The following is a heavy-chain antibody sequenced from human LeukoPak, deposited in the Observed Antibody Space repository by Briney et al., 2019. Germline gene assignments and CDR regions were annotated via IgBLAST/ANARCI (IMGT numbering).Heavy chain of an antibody. CDR3: ARLRDCAGDCMPHFDY. Sequence: SETLSLTCTVSGVSSSSSYWSWIRQPPGKGLEWIGYIFYTGDSNHNPSFKSRVSISLDTSKDQISLKLSSVTAADTAVYYCARLRDCAGDCMPHFDYWGQGTLVTVSS. CDR1: GVSSSSSY. D-gene: IGHD2-21*02. V-gene: IGHV4-59*08. J-gene: IGHJ4*02. CDR2: IFYTGDS.